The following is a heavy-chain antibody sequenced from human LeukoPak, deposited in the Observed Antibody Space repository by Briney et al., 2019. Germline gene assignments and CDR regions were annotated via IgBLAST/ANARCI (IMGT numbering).Heavy chain of an antibody. CDR1: GGTFSSYA. V-gene: IGHV1-69*13. Sequence: SVKVSCKASGGTFSSYAISWVRQAPGQGLEWMGGIIPIFGTANYAQKFQGRVTITADESTSTAYMELSSLRSEDTAVYYCARSSRGHFHYYYYGMDVWGQGTTVTVSS. D-gene: IGHD6-25*01. CDR3: ARSSRGHFHYYYYGMDV. CDR2: IIPIFGTA. J-gene: IGHJ6*02.